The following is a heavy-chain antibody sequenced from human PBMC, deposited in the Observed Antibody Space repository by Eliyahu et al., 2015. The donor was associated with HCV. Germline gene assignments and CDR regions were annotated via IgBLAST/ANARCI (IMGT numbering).Heavy chain of an antibody. J-gene: IGHJ5*02. CDR1: GFTFSSYA. CDR2: ISGSGGST. CDR3: AKTYTMIVVVIPKWFDP. Sequence: EVQLLESGGGLVQPGGSLRLSCAASGFTFSSYAMSWVRQAPGKGLEWVSAISGSGGSTYYADSVKGRFTISRDNSKNTLYLQMNSLRAEDTAVYYCAKTYTMIVVVIPKWFDPWGQGTLVTVSS. V-gene: IGHV3-23*01. D-gene: IGHD3-22*01.